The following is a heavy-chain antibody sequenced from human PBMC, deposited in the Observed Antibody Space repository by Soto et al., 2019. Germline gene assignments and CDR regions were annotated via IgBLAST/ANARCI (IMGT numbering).Heavy chain of an antibody. Sequence: PSETLSLTCTVSGASISSSYWSWIRQPPGKGLEWIGYIFHSGTTNYNPSLKSRVTISVDTSKNQFSLKLTSVTAADTAVYYCARQSTGYSVEVDYWGQGTQVTVSS. CDR3: ARQSTGYSVEVDY. D-gene: IGHD6-13*01. CDR2: IFHSGTT. CDR1: GASISSSY. J-gene: IGHJ4*02. V-gene: IGHV4-59*08.